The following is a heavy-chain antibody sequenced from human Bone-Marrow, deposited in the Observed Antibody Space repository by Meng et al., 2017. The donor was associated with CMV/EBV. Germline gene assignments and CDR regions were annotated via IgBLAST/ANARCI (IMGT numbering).Heavy chain of an antibody. Sequence: SLKISCAASGFTFDDYAMHWVRQAPGKGLEWVSGISWNSGSVGYADSVKGRFTISRDNAKNSLYLQMNGLRAEDTALYYCAKDRGQVWFYGMDVWGQGTTVTVSS. D-gene: IGHD5-18*01. V-gene: IGHV3-9*01. J-gene: IGHJ6*02. CDR3: AKDRGQVWFYGMDV. CDR2: ISWNSGSV. CDR1: GFTFDDYA.